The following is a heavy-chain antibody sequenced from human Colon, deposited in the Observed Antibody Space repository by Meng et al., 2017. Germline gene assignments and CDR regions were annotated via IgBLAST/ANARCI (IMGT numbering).Heavy chain of an antibody. J-gene: IGHJ5*02. CDR1: GGSISSGDYY. CDR3: ARDRKHYGERGWFDP. D-gene: IGHD4-17*01. V-gene: IGHV4-30-4*01. CDR2: IYYSGST. Sequence: QGQLLESGPGLVQPSQTLSLTCTGSGGSISSGDYYWSWIRQPPGKGLEWIGYIYYSGSTYSNASLKSRVTISIDRSKNQFSLKLSSVTAADTAVYYCARDRKHYGERGWFDPWGQGTLVTVSS.